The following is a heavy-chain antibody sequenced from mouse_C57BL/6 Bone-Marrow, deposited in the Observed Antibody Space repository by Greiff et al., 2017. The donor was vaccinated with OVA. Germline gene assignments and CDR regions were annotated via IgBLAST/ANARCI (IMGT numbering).Heavy chain of an antibody. J-gene: IGHJ4*01. V-gene: IGHV1-53*01. CDR2: INPSNGGT. CDR3: ARTGYGSSYAMDY. D-gene: IGHD1-1*01. Sequence: QVQLQQPGTDLVKPGASVKLSCKASGYTFTSYWMHWVKQRPGQGLEWIGNINPSNGGTNYNEKFKSKATLTVDKSSSTAYMQLSSLTSEDSAVYYCARTGYGSSYAMDYWGQGTSVTVSS. CDR1: GYTFTSYW.